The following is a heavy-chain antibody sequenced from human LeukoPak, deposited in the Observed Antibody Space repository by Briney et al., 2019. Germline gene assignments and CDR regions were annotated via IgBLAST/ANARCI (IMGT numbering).Heavy chain of an antibody. CDR2: ITWNGDRT. Sequence: GGSLRLSCAASGFTFDDYAMTWVRQAPGKELEWVSGITWNGDRTSYGDSVKGRFTISRDNAKNSLFLHMTSLRAEDTAFYYCARDLYAGTVNWFDPRGQGTLVIVSS. CDR3: ARDLYAGTVNWFDP. V-gene: IGHV3-20*04. J-gene: IGHJ5*02. D-gene: IGHD1-1*01. CDR1: GFTFDDYA.